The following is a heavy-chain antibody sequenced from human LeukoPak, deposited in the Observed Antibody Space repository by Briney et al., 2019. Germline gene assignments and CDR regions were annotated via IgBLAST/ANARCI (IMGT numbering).Heavy chain of an antibody. CDR1: GGSISSYY. D-gene: IGHD3-10*01. Sequence: SETLSLTCTVSGGSISSYYWSWIRQPAGKALEWIGRIYTSGTITYNPSLKSRVTMSVDTSKNQFSLKLSSVTAADTAVYYCARDSGTTGEVKFDPWGQGTLVTVSS. V-gene: IGHV4-4*07. J-gene: IGHJ5*02. CDR2: IYTSGTI. CDR3: ARDSGTTGEVKFDP.